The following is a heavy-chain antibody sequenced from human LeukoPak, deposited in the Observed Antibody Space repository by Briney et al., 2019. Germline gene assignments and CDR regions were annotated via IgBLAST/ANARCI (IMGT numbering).Heavy chain of an antibody. J-gene: IGHJ3*02. V-gene: IGHV1-18*01. D-gene: IGHD2-2*01. CDR2: ISAYNGNT. CDR1: GYTFTSYD. CDR3: ARDFVGYQLPDAFDI. Sequence: ASVKVSCKASGYTFTSYDINWVRQATGQGLEWMGWISAYNGNTNYAQKLQGRVTMTTDTSTSTAYMELRSLRSDDTAVYYCARDFVGYQLPDAFDIWGQGTMVTVSS.